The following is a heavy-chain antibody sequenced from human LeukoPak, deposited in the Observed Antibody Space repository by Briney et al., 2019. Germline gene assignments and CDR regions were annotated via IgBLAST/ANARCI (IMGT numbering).Heavy chain of an antibody. D-gene: IGHD6-19*01. Sequence: SETLSLTCTVSGGSINSGNHYWGWIRQSPGKGLEWIGEINHSGSTNYNPSLKSRVTISVDTSKNQFSLKLSSVTAAGTAVYYCARLHSSGWFGDYWGQGTLVTVSS. V-gene: IGHV4-39*07. J-gene: IGHJ4*02. CDR3: ARLHSSGWFGDY. CDR1: GGSINSGNHY. CDR2: INHSGST.